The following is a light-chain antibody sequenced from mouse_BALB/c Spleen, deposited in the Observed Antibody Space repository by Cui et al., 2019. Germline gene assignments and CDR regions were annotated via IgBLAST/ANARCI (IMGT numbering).Light chain of an antibody. Sequence: QIVLSQSPAILSASPGEKVTMTCRASSSGRYMHWYQQKPGSSPKPWIYATSNLASGVPARFSGSGSGTSYSLTISRVEAEDAATYYCQQWSSNLTFGSGTKLEIK. CDR3: QQWSSNLT. J-gene: IGKJ4*01. CDR1: SSGRY. CDR2: ATS. V-gene: IGKV4-72*01.